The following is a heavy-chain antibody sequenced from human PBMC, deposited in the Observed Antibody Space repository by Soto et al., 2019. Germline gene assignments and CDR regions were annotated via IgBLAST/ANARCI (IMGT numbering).Heavy chain of an antibody. V-gene: IGHV3-23*01. D-gene: IGHD6-13*01. CDR2: VSGGGGYI. Sequence: EVQLLESGGGLVQPGGSLRLSCAASGFTFSTYAMSWVRQAPRKGLEWVSTVSGGGGYIYYADSVKGRFTIARDDSKNMLYLQMNGLRAEDTAVYFCAKDPRSGIPYYFDYWGPGALVAVSS. CDR1: GFTFSTYA. CDR3: AKDPRSGIPYYFDY. J-gene: IGHJ4*02.